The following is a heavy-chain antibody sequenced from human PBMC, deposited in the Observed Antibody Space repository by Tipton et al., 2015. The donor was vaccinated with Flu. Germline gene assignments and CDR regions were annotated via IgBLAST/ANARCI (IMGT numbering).Heavy chain of an antibody. J-gene: IGHJ4*02. CDR2: TYYRSKWYN. D-gene: IGHD3-22*01. V-gene: IGHV6-1*01. CDR3: ARESLPYYDSSQPHGLTAFDY. CDR1: GDSVSSNSAA. Sequence: PGLVKPSQTLSLTCAISGDSVSSNSAAWNWIRQSPSRGLEWLGRTYYRSKWYNDYAVSVKSRITINPDTSKNQFSLQLNSVTPEDTAVYYCARESLPYYDSSQPHGLTAFDYWGQGTLVTVSS.